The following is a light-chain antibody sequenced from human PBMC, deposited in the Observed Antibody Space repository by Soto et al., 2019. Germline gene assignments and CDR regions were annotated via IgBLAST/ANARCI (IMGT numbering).Light chain of an antibody. Sequence: QSVLSHPPSASETPWQRVTISCSGSSSNIGSNIVNWYQHVPGSAPKILIYTNDQRPSGVPDRFSGAKSGTSASLAISGLQSDDEADYYCAAWDDSLNGYVFGTGTKVTVL. CDR1: SSNIGSNI. CDR3: AAWDDSLNGYV. CDR2: TND. J-gene: IGLJ1*01. V-gene: IGLV1-44*01.